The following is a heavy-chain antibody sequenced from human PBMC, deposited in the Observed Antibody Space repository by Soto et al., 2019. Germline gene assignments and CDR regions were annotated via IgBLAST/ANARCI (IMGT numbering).Heavy chain of an antibody. CDR2: INPSGGST. Sequence: ASVKVSCKASGYTFTSYYMHWVRQAPGQGLEWMGIINPSGGSTSYAQKFQGRVTMTRDTSTSTVYMELSSLRSEDTAVYYCARADTSLRFGPQSKYYYYYGMDVWGQGTTVTVSS. CDR1: GYTFTSYY. V-gene: IGHV1-46*01. J-gene: IGHJ6*02. CDR3: ARADTSLRFGPQSKYYYYYGMDV. D-gene: IGHD3-16*01.